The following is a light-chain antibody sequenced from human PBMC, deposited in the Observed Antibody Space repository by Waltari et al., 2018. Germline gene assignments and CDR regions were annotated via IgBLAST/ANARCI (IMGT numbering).Light chain of an antibody. V-gene: IGLV1-40*01. CDR2: GNN. CDR3: QSYDSSLSVSGV. J-gene: IGLJ3*02. Sequence: QSVLTQPPSVSGAPGQRVTISCTGSSSNLGTGFDVHWYQQLPGTAPKLPIYGNNNRPSGVPDRFSGSRSGTSASLAITGLQPEDEADYYCQSYDSSLSVSGVFGGGTKLTVL. CDR1: SSNLGTGFD.